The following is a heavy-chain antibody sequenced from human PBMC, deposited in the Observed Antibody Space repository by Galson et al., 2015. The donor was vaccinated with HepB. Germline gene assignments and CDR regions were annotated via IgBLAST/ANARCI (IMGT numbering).Heavy chain of an antibody. V-gene: IGHV3-48*04. Sequence: SLRLSCAVSGFSLSAYSMNWVRQAPGKGLEWVSYISSQSWTIYHADSVKGRFTISTDNAKNSLYLQMNSLRAEDTAVYYCARGYNGFWGSWGQGTLVTVSS. CDR2: ISSQSWTI. CDR3: ARGYNGFWGS. D-gene: IGHD3/OR15-3a*01. CDR1: GFSLSAYS. J-gene: IGHJ5*02.